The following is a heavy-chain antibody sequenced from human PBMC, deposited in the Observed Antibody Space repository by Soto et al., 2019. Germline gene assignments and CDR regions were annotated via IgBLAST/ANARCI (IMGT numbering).Heavy chain of an antibody. CDR2: ISGSGGST. J-gene: IGHJ4*02. CDR1: GFTFSSYA. CDR3: AKEKAYYDFWSGYYNFDY. D-gene: IGHD3-3*01. Sequence: PGGSLRLSCAASGFTFSSYAMSWVRQAPGKGLEWVSAISGSGGSTYYADSVKGRFTISRDNSKNTLYLQMNSLRAEDTAVYYCAKEKAYYDFWSGYYNFDYWGQGTLVTVSS. V-gene: IGHV3-23*01.